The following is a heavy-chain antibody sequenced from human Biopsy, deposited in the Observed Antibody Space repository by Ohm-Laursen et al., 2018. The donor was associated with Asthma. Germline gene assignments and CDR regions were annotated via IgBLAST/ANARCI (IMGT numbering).Heavy chain of an antibody. CDR2: MYHSGSP. Sequence: GTLSLTCSVSGGPITSSSYYWGWIRQPPGKGMEWIGSMYHSGSPYYHPSLKSRPTISVDTSKNQLSLKMSSVTAADTAVYFCVRHQYSSSWSTFDYWGQGALVTVSS. D-gene: IGHD3-22*01. CDR3: VRHQYSSSWSTFDY. J-gene: IGHJ4*02. V-gene: IGHV4-39*01. CDR1: GGPITSSSYY.